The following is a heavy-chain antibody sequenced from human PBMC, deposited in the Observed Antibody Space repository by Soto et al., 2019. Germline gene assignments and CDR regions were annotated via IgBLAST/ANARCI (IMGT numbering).Heavy chain of an antibody. V-gene: IGHV1-2*04. CDR2: INPNSGGT. Sequence: ASVKVSCKASGYTFTGYYMHWVRQAPGQGLEWMGWINPNSGGTNYAQKFQGWVTMTRDTSSSTAYMELSRLRSDDTAVYYCARELAVAGPTYYYYGMDVWGQGTTVTVSS. CDR1: GYTFTGYY. J-gene: IGHJ6*02. CDR3: ARELAVAGPTYYYYGMDV. D-gene: IGHD6-19*01.